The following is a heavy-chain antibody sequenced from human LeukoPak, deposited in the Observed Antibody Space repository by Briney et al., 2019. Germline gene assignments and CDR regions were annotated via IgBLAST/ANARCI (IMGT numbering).Heavy chain of an antibody. CDR2: IYYSGST. CDR1: GGSISSYY. V-gene: IGHV4-59*01. J-gene: IGHJ4*02. CDR3: ARGSTPDDSGREPSFDY. D-gene: IGHD6-19*01. Sequence: PSETLSLTCTVSGGSISSYYWSWIRQPPGKGLEWIGYIYYSGSTNYNPSLKSRVTISVDTSKNQFSLKLSSVTAADTAVYYCARGSTPDDSGREPSFDYWGQGTLVTVSS.